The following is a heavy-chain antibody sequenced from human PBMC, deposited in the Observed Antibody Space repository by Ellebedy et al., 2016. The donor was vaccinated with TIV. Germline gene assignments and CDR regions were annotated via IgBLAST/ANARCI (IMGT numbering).Heavy chain of an antibody. V-gene: IGHV5-51*01. D-gene: IGHD2-15*01. Sequence: GESLKISXKGSGYSFTSYWIGWVRQMPGKGLEWMGIIYPGDSDTRYSPSFQGQVTISADKSISTAYMQWSSLKASDTAMYYCAKLKYCSGSNCYTPCDSWGQGTLVTVSS. CDR2: IYPGDSDT. J-gene: IGHJ4*02. CDR3: AKLKYCSGSNCYTPCDS. CDR1: GYSFTSYW.